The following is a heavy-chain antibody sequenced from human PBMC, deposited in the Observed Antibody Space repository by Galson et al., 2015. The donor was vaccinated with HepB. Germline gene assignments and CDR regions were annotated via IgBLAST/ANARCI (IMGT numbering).Heavy chain of an antibody. CDR3: ARRAGIYPYYYYYMDV. CDR1: GFTFSDYY. V-gene: IGHV3-11*01. Sequence: SLRLSCAASGFTFSDYYMSWMRQAPGKGLEWVSYISSSGTTIYYADSAKGRFTISRDNAKNSLYLQMNSLRAEDTAVYYCARRAGIYPYYYYYMDVWGKGTTVTVSS. D-gene: IGHD5-12*01. J-gene: IGHJ6*03. CDR2: ISSSGTTI.